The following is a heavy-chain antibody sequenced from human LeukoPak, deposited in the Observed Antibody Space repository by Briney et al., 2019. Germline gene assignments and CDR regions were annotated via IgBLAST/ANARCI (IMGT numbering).Heavy chain of an antibody. CDR1: GFTFSSYE. D-gene: IGHD3-10*02. CDR2: ISSSGSTI. J-gene: IGHJ6*04. Sequence: GGSLRLSCAASGFTFSSYEMNWVRQAPGKGLEWVPYISSSGSTIYYADSVKGRFTISRDNAKNSLYLQMNSLRAEDTAVYYCAELGITMIGGVWGKGTTVTIPS. CDR3: AELGITMIGGV. V-gene: IGHV3-48*03.